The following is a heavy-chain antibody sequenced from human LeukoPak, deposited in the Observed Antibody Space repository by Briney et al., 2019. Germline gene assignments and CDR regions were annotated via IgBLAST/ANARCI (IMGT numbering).Heavy chain of an antibody. V-gene: IGHV4-59*01. Sequence: SETLSLTCTVSGGSISSYYWSWIRQPPGKGLGWIGYIFTGGSTNYNPSLKSRVTISVDTSKNQFSLKLSSVTAADTAVYYCARERIVGATTPYYYYYYMDVWGKGTTVTVSS. J-gene: IGHJ6*03. CDR3: ARERIVGATTPYYYYYYMDV. CDR2: IFTGGST. CDR1: GGSISSYY. D-gene: IGHD1-26*01.